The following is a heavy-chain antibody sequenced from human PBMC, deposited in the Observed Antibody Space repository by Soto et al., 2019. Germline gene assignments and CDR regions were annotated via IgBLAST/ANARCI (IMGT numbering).Heavy chain of an antibody. Sequence: ASVKVSCTASGYTFTSYGINWVRQAPGRGLEWMGWINPGNGNTKYSQQFQGRVIIDRDTSASTAYMELSSLRSEGTAVYYCARGGYFDSSNYLAYWGLGTLVTVSS. CDR1: GYTFTSYG. J-gene: IGHJ4*02. D-gene: IGHD3-22*01. V-gene: IGHV1-3*01. CDR3: ARGGYFDSSNYLAY. CDR2: INPGNGNT.